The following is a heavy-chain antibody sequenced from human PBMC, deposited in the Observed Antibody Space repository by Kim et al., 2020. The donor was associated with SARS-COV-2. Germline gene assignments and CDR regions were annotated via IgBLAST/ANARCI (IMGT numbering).Heavy chain of an antibody. V-gene: IGHV1-69*13. CDR1: GGTFSSST. J-gene: IGHJ4*02. D-gene: IGHD6-25*01. CDR3: SRLAAGGPLDF. Sequence: SVKVSCKASGGTFSSSTFTWVRQAPGQGLEWMGGIIPFLGTTNNALKFQGRVTFTADESTSTTYMELSSLRTEDTAVYYCSRLAAGGPLDFWGQGTRVTVSS. CDR2: IIPFLGTT.